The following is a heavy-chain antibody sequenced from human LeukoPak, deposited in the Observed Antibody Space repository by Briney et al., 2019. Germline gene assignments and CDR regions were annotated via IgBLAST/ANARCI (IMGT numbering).Heavy chain of an antibody. D-gene: IGHD3-22*01. CDR2: ISDSGGST. Sequence: GGSLRLSCAASGFTFSSYGMNWVRQAPGKGLEWVSAISDSGGSTYYADSVKGRFTISRDNSKNTLYLQMNSLRAEDTAVYYCAKAVKAYYYDSSGHLYYFDYWGQGTLVTVSS. J-gene: IGHJ4*02. V-gene: IGHV3-23*01. CDR3: AKAVKAYYYDSSGHLYYFDY. CDR1: GFTFSSYG.